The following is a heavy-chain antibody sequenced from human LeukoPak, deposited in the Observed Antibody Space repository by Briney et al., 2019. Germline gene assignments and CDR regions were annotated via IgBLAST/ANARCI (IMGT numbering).Heavy chain of an antibody. D-gene: IGHD3-22*01. CDR2: IYYSGST. CDR3: ARDQTSPTYYDGSGYYYY. CDR1: GGSISSYY. V-gene: IGHV4-59*12. J-gene: IGHJ4*02. Sequence: SETLSLTCTVSGGSISSYYWSWIRQPPGKGLEWIGYIYYSGSTNYNPSLKSRVTISVDTSKDQFFLKLSSVTAADTAVYYCARDQTSPTYYDGSGYYYYWGQGTLVTVSS.